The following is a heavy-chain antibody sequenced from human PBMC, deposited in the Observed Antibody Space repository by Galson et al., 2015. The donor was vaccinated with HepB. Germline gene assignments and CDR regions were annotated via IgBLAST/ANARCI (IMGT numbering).Heavy chain of an antibody. Sequence: SLRLSCAASGFSFRTEWMSWVRQAPGKGPEWVANIKEDGSEENYVDSVRGRFTISRDNAKNSMYLQMNSLRVEDTAVYYRARAADWGQGTLVTVSS. V-gene: IGHV3-7*01. J-gene: IGHJ4*02. CDR2: IKEDGSEE. CDR1: GFSFRTEW. CDR3: ARAAD.